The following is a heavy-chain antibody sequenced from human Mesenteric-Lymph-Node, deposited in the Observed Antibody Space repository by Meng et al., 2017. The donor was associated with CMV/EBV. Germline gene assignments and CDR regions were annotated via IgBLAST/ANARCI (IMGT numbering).Heavy chain of an antibody. V-gene: IGHV3-30-3*01. CDR1: GFTLSSYV. D-gene: IGHD3-22*01. J-gene: IGHJ5*02. CDR3: ARTNTYYYDSSGLLFGAP. Sequence: GESLKISCAASGFTLSSYVMHWVRQAPGKGLEFVAVISSDGSNKYYADSVKGRFTISRDNSKNTLYLQMNSLRAEDTAVYYCARTNTYYYDSSGLLFGAPWGQGTLVTVSS. CDR2: ISSDGSNK.